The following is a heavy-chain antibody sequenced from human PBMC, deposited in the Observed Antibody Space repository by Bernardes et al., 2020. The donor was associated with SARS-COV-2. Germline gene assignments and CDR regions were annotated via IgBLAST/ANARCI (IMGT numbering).Heavy chain of an antibody. J-gene: IGHJ4*02. Sequence: GESLKISCKGSGYDFPNDWIAWVRQMPGKGLEWMGMIYPGDSEIRYSPSFQGQVTISADKSITTAFLQWSSLKASDTAMYYCAKDGAAAGTFDYWGQGTLVTVSS. V-gene: IGHV5-51*01. CDR2: IYPGDSEI. D-gene: IGHD6-13*01. CDR3: AKDGAAAGTFDY. CDR1: GYDFPNDW.